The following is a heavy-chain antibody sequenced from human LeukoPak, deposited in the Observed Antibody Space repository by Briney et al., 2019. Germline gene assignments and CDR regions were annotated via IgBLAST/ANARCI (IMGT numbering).Heavy chain of an antibody. V-gene: IGHV1-18*01. CDR1: GYTFTSYG. Sequence: ASVKVSCKASGYTFTSYGISWVRQAPGQGLEWMGWISAYNGNTNYAQKLQGRVTMTTDTSTSTAYMELRSLRSDDTAVYYCARDTVYYYGSGIGGFDYWGQGTLVTVSS. CDR3: ARDTVYYYGSGIGGFDY. CDR2: ISAYNGNT. D-gene: IGHD3-10*01. J-gene: IGHJ4*02.